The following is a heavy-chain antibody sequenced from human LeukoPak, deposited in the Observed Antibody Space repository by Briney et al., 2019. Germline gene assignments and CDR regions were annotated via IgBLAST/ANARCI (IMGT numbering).Heavy chain of an antibody. CDR1: RFTFSTYW. J-gene: IGHJ4*02. Sequence: GGSLRLSCAASRFTFSTYWMHWVRQAPGKGLEWVSVLYTGGGTDHADSVKGRFTISRDNSKNTLSLQMNSLRVEDTAIYYCTRSGYRHPYHFDSWGQGTLVTVSS. V-gene: IGHV3-53*01. CDR2: LYTGGGT. CDR3: TRSGYRHPYHFDS. D-gene: IGHD3-22*01.